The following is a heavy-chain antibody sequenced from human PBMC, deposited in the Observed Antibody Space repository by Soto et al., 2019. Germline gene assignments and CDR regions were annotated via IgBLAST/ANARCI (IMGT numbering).Heavy chain of an antibody. Sequence: QVQLQESGPGLVKPSETLSLTCTVSGGSISSYYWSWIRQPPGKGLEWIGYIYYSGSTNYNPSLTRRVTVSVDTSKNQFSLKLSSVTAADPAVYYCARRAPWFDPWGQGTLVTVSS. J-gene: IGHJ5*02. CDR1: GGSISSYY. CDR3: ARRAPWFDP. CDR2: IYYSGST. V-gene: IGHV4-59*01.